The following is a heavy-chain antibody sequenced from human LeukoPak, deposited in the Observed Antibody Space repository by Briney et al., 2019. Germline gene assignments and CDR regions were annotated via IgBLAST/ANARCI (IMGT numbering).Heavy chain of an antibody. D-gene: IGHD3-22*01. CDR3: AKSLDYDGGVLWALPQY. V-gene: IGHV3-23*01. CDR2: IRGSGTVT. CDR1: GFTFTSYA. J-gene: IGHJ4*02. Sequence: PGGSLRLSCAASGFTFTSYAMSWVRQPPGKGLEWVSVIRGSGTVTYFADSVKGRFTVSRDNSKNTLYLQVSSLRAEDTAIYYCAKSLDYDGGVLWALPQYWGQGTLVTVSS.